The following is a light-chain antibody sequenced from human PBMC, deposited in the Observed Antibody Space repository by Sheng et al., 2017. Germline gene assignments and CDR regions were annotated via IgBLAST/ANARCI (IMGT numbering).Light chain of an antibody. CDR3: QQYKNFPLP. V-gene: IGKV3-15*01. Sequence: EIVMTQSPATLSVSPGERATLSCRASQSVSSMLAWYQQKPGQAPRLLIYGASTRATGVPARFSGSGSGTEFTLTISSLQSEDFAVYYCQQYKNFPLPFGGGTKVEIK. CDR2: GAS. CDR1: QSVSSM. J-gene: IGKJ4*01.